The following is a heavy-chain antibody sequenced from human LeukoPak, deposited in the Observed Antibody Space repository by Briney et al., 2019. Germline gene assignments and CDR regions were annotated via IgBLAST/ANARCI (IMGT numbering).Heavy chain of an antibody. Sequence: GGSLRLSCAASGFTFSSYAMSWDRQAPGKGLEWVSAISGSGGSTYYADSVKGRFTISRDNSKNTLYLQMNSLRAEDTAVYYCAKMGLGYCSSTSCSPEWGQGTLVTVSS. CDR1: GFTFSSYA. CDR3: AKMGLGYCSSTSCSPE. D-gene: IGHD2-2*01. J-gene: IGHJ4*02. CDR2: ISGSGGST. V-gene: IGHV3-23*01.